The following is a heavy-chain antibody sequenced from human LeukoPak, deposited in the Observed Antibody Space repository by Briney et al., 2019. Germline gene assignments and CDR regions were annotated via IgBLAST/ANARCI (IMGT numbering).Heavy chain of an antibody. J-gene: IGHJ3*02. D-gene: IGHD2-15*01. CDR1: GFTFDDYG. CDR3: ARVGSGSDAFDI. V-gene: IGHV3-20*04. Sequence: GGSLRLSCAASGFTFDDYGMSWVRQAPGKGLGWVSGINWNGGSTGYADSVKGRFTISRDNAKNSLYLQMNSLRAEDTAVYYCARVGSGSDAFDIWGQGTMVTVSS. CDR2: INWNGGST.